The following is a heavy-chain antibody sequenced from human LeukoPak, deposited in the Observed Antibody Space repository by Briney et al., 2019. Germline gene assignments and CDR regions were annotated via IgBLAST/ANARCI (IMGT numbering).Heavy chain of an antibody. D-gene: IGHD6-6*01. CDR1: GDSFTIYY. CDR3: ARDKFSSSYDS. J-gene: IGHJ4*02. Sequence: PSETLSLTRTVSGDSFTIYYWSWIRQPAGKRLEWIGRISTSGYTNYIPSLKSRLTMSVDTSKNQFSLKLTSVTAAHTAVYYCARDKFSSSYDSWGQGTLVTVSS. CDR2: ISTSGYT. V-gene: IGHV4-4*07.